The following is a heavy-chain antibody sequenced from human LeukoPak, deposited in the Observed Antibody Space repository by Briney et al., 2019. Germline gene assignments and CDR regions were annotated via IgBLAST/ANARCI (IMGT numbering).Heavy chain of an antibody. J-gene: IGHJ4*02. Sequence: GGSLRLSCAASGFTFSNSAMNWVRQAPGKGPEWVSVISGGGGSTFYADSVKGRFTISRDNSKNTLYLQMNSLRAEDTAVYYCAKRSSSGRFDYWGQGTLVTVSS. V-gene: IGHV3-23*01. CDR3: AKRSSSGRFDY. CDR2: ISGGGGST. D-gene: IGHD1-26*01. CDR1: GFTFSNSA.